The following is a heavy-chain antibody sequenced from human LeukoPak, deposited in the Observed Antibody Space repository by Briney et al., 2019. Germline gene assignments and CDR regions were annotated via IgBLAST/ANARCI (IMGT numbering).Heavy chain of an antibody. J-gene: IGHJ4*02. CDR1: GYTFTGYY. CDR3: ARDVGFRMVRGVMSDY. D-gene: IGHD3-10*01. CDR2: INPNNGGT. Sequence: GASVKVSCKASGYTFTGYYIHWVRQAPGQGLELMGWINPNNGGTNYAQKFQGRVTMTRDTSISTAYMELSRLRSDDTAVYYCARDVGFRMVRGVMSDYWGQGTLVTVSS. V-gene: IGHV1-2*02.